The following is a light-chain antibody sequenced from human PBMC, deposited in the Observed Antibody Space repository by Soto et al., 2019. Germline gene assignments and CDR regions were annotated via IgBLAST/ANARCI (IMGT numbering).Light chain of an antibody. CDR3: QQRSNWPLT. CDR2: DAS. J-gene: IGKJ4*01. V-gene: IGKV3-11*01. CDR1: QSVSSY. Sequence: EIVLTPSPATLPLSPGERATLSCRASQSVSSYLAWYQQKPGQAPRLLIYDASNRATGIPARFSGSGSGTDFTLTISSLEPEDFAVYYCQQRSNWPLTFGGGTKVEIK.